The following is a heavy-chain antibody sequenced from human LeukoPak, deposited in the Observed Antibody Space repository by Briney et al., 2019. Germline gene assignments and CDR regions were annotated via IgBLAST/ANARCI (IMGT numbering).Heavy chain of an antibody. V-gene: IGHV5-10-1*01. D-gene: IGHD6-19*01. CDR3: ARGGWLDDY. CDR1: GYSFTNYW. J-gene: IGHJ4*02. CDR2: INPSDSYT. Sequence: GESLRISCKGSGYSFTNYWISWVRQLPGEGLEWMGRINPSDSYTNYNPPFQGHVTFSVDKSIATAYLQWTTLPASDTAMYYCARGGWLDDYWGQGTLVTVSS.